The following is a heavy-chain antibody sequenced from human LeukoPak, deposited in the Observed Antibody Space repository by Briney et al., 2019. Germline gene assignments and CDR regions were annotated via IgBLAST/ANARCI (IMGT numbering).Heavy chain of an antibody. CDR1: GFTFSGYA. J-gene: IGHJ6*03. CDR3: AKGSVLGYHYFMDV. CDR2: ISGRGDDT. D-gene: IGHD3-10*01. V-gene: IGHV3-23*01. Sequence: GGSLRLSCTASGFTFSGYAMIWVRQASGKGLEWVSGISGRGDDTYYADSVKGRFTISRDNSKNTLDLQMNSLRAEDTAVYYCAKGSVLGYHYFMDVWGKGTTVTVSS.